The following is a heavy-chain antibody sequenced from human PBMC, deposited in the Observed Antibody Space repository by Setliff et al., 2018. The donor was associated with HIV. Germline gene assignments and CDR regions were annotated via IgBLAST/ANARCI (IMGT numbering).Heavy chain of an antibody. CDR2: ISPYNGHT. CDR1: GYTFTTYG. V-gene: IGHV1-18*01. D-gene: IGHD6-19*01. Sequence: ASVKVSCKPSGYTFTTYGLSWVRQAPGHGLEWMGWISPYNGHTNYAQNFQGRVTMTTDTSTSRAYMEPRSLRSDDTAAYFCARLGSGWSDSYYYAMDVWGQGTTVTVSS. J-gene: IGHJ6*02. CDR3: ARLGSGWSDSYYYAMDV.